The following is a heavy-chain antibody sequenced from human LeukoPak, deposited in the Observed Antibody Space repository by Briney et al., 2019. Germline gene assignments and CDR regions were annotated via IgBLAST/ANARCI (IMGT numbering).Heavy chain of an antibody. Sequence: SVKVSCKASGGTFSSYAISWVRQAPGQGLEWMGGIIPIFGTANYAQKFQGRVTITADESTSTAYMELSSLRSEDTAVYCCARGYCSGGSCYDYWGQGTLVTVSS. V-gene: IGHV1-69*13. D-gene: IGHD2-15*01. CDR1: GGTFSSYA. J-gene: IGHJ4*02. CDR2: IIPIFGTA. CDR3: ARGYCSGGSCYDY.